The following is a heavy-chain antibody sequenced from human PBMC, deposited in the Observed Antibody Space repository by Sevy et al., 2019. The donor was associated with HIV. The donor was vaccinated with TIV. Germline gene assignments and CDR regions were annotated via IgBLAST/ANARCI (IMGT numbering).Heavy chain of an antibody. CDR2: IKQDGSEK. CDR3: ARALYSNYGY. D-gene: IGHD4-4*01. Sequence: GESLKISCAASGFTFSSYWMSWVRQAPGKGLEWVANIKQDGSEKYCVDSVKGRFTISRDNAKNSLYLQMNSLRAEDTAVYYCARALYSNYGYWGQGTLVTVSS. V-gene: IGHV3-7*03. J-gene: IGHJ4*02. CDR1: GFTFSSYW.